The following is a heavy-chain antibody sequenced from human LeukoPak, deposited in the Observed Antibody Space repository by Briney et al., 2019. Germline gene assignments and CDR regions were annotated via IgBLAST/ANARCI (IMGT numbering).Heavy chain of an antibody. CDR3: ARAETAAAGTLDY. D-gene: IGHD6-13*01. Sequence: GGSLRLSCSASGFTFSSYAMHWVRQAPGKGLEYVSAISSNGGSTYYADSVKGRFTISRDNSKNTLYLQMNSLRAEDTAVYYCARAETAAAGTLDYWGQGTLVTVSS. V-gene: IGHV3-64*04. J-gene: IGHJ4*02. CDR1: GFTFSSYA. CDR2: ISSNGGST.